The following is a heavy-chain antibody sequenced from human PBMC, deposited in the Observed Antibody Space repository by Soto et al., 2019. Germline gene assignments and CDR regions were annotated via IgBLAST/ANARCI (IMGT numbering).Heavy chain of an antibody. CDR2: TYYRSKWYN. V-gene: IGHV6-1*01. Sequence: PSQTLSLTCAISGDSVSSNSAAWNWVRQSPSRGLEWLGRTYYRSKWYNDYAVSVKSRITINPDTSKNQFSLQLNSVTPEDTAVFYCARAEGTAAAGSYYYGMDVWGQGTTVTVSS. J-gene: IGHJ6*02. CDR3: ARAEGTAAAGSYYYGMDV. D-gene: IGHD6-13*01. CDR1: GDSVSSNSAA.